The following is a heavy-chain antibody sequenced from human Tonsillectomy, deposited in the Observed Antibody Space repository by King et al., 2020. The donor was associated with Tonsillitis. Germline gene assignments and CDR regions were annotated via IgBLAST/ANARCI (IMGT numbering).Heavy chain of an antibody. D-gene: IGHD4-23*01. V-gene: IGHV5-51*01. J-gene: IGHJ4*02. Sequence: QLVQSGAEVKKPGESLKISCKGSGYSFTSCWIGWVRQMPGKGLEWMGLIYPGDSDTRYSPSFQGQVTISADKSISTAYLQWSSLKASDTAMYYCARRGWYSTVVTEFDYWGQGTLVTVSS. CDR2: IYPGDSDT. CDR3: ARRGWYSTVVTEFDY. CDR1: GYSFTSCW.